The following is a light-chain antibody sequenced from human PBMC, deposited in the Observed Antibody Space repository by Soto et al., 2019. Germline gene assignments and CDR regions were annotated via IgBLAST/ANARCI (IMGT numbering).Light chain of an antibody. Sequence: EIELTQSPGTLSLSPWERATLSCRASQSVRTYLAWYQVKPGQAPRLLIYDASSRASGVPARFSGSGSGTDFTLTISSLEPEDFAVYYCQQDGSSPWTFGQGTKVDIK. CDR1: QSVRTY. V-gene: IGKV3-20*01. J-gene: IGKJ1*01. CDR2: DAS. CDR3: QQDGSSPWT.